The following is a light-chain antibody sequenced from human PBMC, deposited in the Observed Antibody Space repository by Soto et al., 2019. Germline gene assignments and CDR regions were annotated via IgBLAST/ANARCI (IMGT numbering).Light chain of an antibody. CDR1: SSDVGKYIF. V-gene: IGLV2-23*02. CDR3: CLYGGSNNYVV. Sequence: QSVLTQPASVSGAPGQSITISCTGTSSDVGKYIFVSWYGQHPGKAPKLIIFEVNKRPSGVSNRFSGSKSGNTASLTISGLQAEDEANYYCCLYGGSNNYVVFGGGTKVTVL. CDR2: EVN. J-gene: IGLJ2*01.